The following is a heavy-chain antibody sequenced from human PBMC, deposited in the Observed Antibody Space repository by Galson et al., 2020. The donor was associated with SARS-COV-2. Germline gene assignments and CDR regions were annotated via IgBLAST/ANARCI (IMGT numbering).Heavy chain of an antibody. CDR3: ARESTVTTPSGYYGMDV. Sequence: SQTLTLTCTVSGGSISSYYWSWIRQPPAKGLEWIGYIYYSGSTHYNPSLKSRVTISVDTSKNQFSLKLSSVTAAHTAVYYCARESTVTTPSGYYGMDVWGQGTTVTVSS. D-gene: IGHD4-4*01. J-gene: IGHJ6*02. V-gene: IGHV4-59*01. CDR2: IYYSGST. CDR1: GGSISSYY.